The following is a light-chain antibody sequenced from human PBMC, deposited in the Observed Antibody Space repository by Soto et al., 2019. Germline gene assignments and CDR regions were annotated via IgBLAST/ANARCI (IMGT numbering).Light chain of an antibody. J-gene: IGKJ4*01. V-gene: IGKV4-1*01. CDR1: QSVLYSSNNKNY. CDR2: WAS. CDR3: QQYYSTFALT. Sequence: DIVMTQSPDSLAVSLGERATINCKSSQSVLYSSNNKNYLAWYQQKPGQPPKLLIYWASTRESGVPDRFSGSGSETDFTLTISSLQAEDVAVYYCQQYYSTFALTFGGGTKVEIK.